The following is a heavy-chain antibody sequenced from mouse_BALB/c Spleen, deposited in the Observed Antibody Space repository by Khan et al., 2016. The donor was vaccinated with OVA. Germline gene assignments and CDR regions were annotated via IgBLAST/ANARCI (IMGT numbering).Heavy chain of an antibody. Sequence: QIQLVQSGPELKKPGETVKLSCKASGYTFTNYGMNWVKQSPGKALKWMGWINTYTGEPTYDDDFKGRFAFSLETSASTAYLQINNLKNEDTATYCCERPRYYSCTLDYWGQGTSVTVSS. V-gene: IGHV9-3-1*01. CDR3: ERPRYYSCTLDY. D-gene: IGHD2-1*01. CDR1: GYTFTNYG. CDR2: INTYTGEP. J-gene: IGHJ4*01.